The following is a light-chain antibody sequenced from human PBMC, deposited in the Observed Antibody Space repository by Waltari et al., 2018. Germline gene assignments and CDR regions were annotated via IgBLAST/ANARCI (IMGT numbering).Light chain of an antibody. CDR3: QQYAAAPFT. CDR1: QSVTGTY. J-gene: IGKJ3*01. CDR2: GAS. V-gene: IGKV3-20*01. Sequence: EIVLTQSPGTLSLSPGERATLSCRASQSVTGTYLAWYQQKPGQSPRLLIDGASTRAAGLPDRFSGSWSGTDFTLTISRLEPEDFAVYYCQQYAAAPFTFGPGTKVDVK.